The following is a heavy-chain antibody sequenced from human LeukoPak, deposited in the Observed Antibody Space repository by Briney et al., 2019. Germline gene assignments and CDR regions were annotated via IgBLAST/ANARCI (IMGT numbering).Heavy chain of an antibody. J-gene: IGHJ3*02. Sequence: GGSLRLSCAASGFTFSDYYMSWIRQAPGKGLEWVSYISSSGSTIYYADSVKGRFTISRDNAKNSLYLQMNSLRAEDTAVYYCARVMTTLEWLFDAFDIWGQGTMVTVSS. CDR3: ARVMTTLEWLFDAFDI. V-gene: IGHV3-11*04. D-gene: IGHD3-3*01. CDR2: ISSSGSTI. CDR1: GFTFSDYY.